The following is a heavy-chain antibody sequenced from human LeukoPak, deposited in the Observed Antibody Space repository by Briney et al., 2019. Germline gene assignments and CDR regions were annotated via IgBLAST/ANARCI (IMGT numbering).Heavy chain of an antibody. Sequence: GGSLRLSCAASGFTVSSNYMSWVRQAPGKGLEWVSVIYSGGSTYYADSVKGRFTISRDNSKNTLYLQMNSLRAEDTAVYYCARGFDKVLRFSNWFDPWGQGTLVTVSS. D-gene: IGHD3-3*01. J-gene: IGHJ5*02. CDR1: GFTVSSNY. CDR3: ARGFDKVLRFSNWFDP. CDR2: IYSGGST. V-gene: IGHV3-53*05.